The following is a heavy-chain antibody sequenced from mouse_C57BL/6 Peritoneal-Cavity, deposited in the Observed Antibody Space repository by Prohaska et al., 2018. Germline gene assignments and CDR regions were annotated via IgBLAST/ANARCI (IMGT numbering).Heavy chain of an antibody. CDR2: TDPSDSYT. Sequence: QVQLQQPGAELVMPGASVKLSCKASGYTFTSYWMHWVKQRPGQGLEWIGETDPSDSYTNYNQKFKGKATLTVDKSSSTAYMQLSSLTSEDSAVYYCARGTIVTNYYAMDYWGQGTSVTVSS. CDR1: GYTFTSYW. V-gene: IGHV1-69*01. CDR3: ARGTIVTNYYAMDY. D-gene: IGHD2-5*01. J-gene: IGHJ4*01.